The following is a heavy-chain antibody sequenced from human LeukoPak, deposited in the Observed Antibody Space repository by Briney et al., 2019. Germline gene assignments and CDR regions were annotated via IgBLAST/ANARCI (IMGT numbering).Heavy chain of an antibody. CDR1: GYTFTCFY. Sequence: ASVKVSCKASGYTFTCFYTHWVRQAPGQGLEWMGWINPNSGGTYFAQKFQGRVTMTRDTSISTAYMELNRLTSDDTAVYYCAREELSVISSDCCSGLGYWGQGTLVTVSS. J-gene: IGHJ4*02. CDR3: AREELSVISSDCCSGLGY. D-gene: IGHD3-10*01. CDR2: INPNSGGT. V-gene: IGHV1-2*02.